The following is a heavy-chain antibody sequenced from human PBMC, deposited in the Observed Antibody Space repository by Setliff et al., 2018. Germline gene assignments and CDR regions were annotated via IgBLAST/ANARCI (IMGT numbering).Heavy chain of an antibody. CDR1: GFTFSSYW. D-gene: IGHD3-3*01. CDR3: VRARTTNYDFWSGLNAFDI. CDR2: IKQDGSDK. J-gene: IGHJ3*02. Sequence: GGSLRLSCAASGFTFSSYWMSWVRQAPGKGLEWVANIKQDGSDKYYVDSVKGRLTISRDNAKNSLSLQMNSLRAEDTAVYYCVRARTTNYDFWSGLNAFDIWGQGTMVTVSS. V-gene: IGHV3-7*03.